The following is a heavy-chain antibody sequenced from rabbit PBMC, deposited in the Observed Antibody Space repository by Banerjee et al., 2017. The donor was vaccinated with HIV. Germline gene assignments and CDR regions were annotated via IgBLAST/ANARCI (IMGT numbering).Heavy chain of an antibody. V-gene: IGHV1S43*01. J-gene: IGHJ4*01. CDR2: IYTTSGST. CDR3: AGGGDGSSAWGPFNL. D-gene: IGHD4-1*01. CDR1: GIDFSSYYY. Sequence: QQQLEESGGGLVKPGGTLTLTCKASGIDFSSYYYMCWVRQAPGKGLELIACIYTTSGSTCYASWVNGRFTISRSTSLNTVALKMTSLTAADTATYFCAGGGDGSSAWGPFNLWGPGTLVTVS.